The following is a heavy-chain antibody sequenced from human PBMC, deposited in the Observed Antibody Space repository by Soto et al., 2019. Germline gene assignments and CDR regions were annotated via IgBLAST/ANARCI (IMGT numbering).Heavy chain of an antibody. Sequence: EVQLLESGGGLVQPGGSLRLSCAASGFTFSAYAMSWVRQAPGKGLEWVSVISGSGDATYYADSVKGRFTISRDNSKKTLFLQLTDLRAEDTAVYYCAKGGRYYEGSGYWEHIFDYWGQGTLVTVSS. J-gene: IGHJ4*02. V-gene: IGHV3-23*01. CDR1: GFTFSAYA. D-gene: IGHD3-22*01. CDR2: ISGSGDAT. CDR3: AKGGRYYEGSGYWEHIFDY.